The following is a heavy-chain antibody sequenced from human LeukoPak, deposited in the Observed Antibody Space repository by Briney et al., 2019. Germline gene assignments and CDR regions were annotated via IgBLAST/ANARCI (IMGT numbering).Heavy chain of an antibody. CDR2: IYYSGST. J-gene: IGHJ5*02. V-gene: IGHV4-59*01. D-gene: IGHD6-19*01. Sequence: PSETLSLTCTVSGGSISRYYWSWIRQPPGKGLEWIGYIYYSGSTNYNPSLKSRVTISVDTSKNQFSLKLSSVTAADTAVYYCAKGRHSSGWPNWFDPWGQGTLVTVSS. CDR1: GGSISRYY. CDR3: AKGRHSSGWPNWFDP.